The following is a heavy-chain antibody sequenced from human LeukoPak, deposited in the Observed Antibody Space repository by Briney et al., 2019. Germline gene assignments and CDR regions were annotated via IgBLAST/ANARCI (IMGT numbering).Heavy chain of an antibody. D-gene: IGHD2-2*01. CDR3: TTGPPYCSSTSCRRDY. V-gene: IGHV3-15*01. CDR1: GFTFSNAW. CDR2: IKSKTDGGTT. J-gene: IGHJ4*02. Sequence: PGGSLRLSFAASGFTFSNAWMSWVRQAPGKGLEWVGRIKSKTDGGTTDYAAPVKGRFTISRDDSKNTLYLQMNSLKTEDTAVYYCTTGPPYCSSTSCRRDYWGQGTLVTVSS.